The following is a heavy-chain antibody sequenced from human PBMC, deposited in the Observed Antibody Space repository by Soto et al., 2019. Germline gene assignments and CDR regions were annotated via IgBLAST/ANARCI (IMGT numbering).Heavy chain of an antibody. CDR3: AKIPIMTTVTHYFDY. J-gene: IGHJ4*02. Sequence: ESGGGLAQPGGSLRLSCAASGFPFSNYAMSWVRQAPGKGLEWVSTINGGAGSTYYADSVKGRFTISRDDSKNTLYLQMNSLRAEDTAVYYCAKIPIMTTVTHYFDYWGQGTLVTVSS. V-gene: IGHV3-23*01. CDR2: INGGAGST. CDR1: GFPFSNYA. D-gene: IGHD4-17*01.